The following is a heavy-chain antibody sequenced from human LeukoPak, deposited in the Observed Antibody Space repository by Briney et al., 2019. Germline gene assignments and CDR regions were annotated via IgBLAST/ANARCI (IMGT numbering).Heavy chain of an antibody. V-gene: IGHV1-24*01. CDR3: ATVKRQWLVRENWFDP. CDR1: GYTLTELS. CDR2: FDPEDGET. Sequence: ASVKVSCTVSGYTLTELSMHWVRQAPGKGLEWMGGFDPEDGETIYAQKFQGRVTMTEDTSTDTAYMELSSLRSEDTAVYYCATVKRQWLVRENWFDPWGQGTLVTVSS. D-gene: IGHD6-19*01. J-gene: IGHJ5*02.